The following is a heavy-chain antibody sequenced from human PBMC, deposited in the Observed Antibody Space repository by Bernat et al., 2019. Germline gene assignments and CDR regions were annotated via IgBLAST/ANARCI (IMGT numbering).Heavy chain of an antibody. CDR1: GFTFSDHY. V-gene: IGHV3-72*01. Sequence: EVQLVESGGGLVQPGGSLRLSCAASGFTFSDHYMDWVRQAPGKGLEWVGRTRNKANSYTTEYAASVKGRFTISRDDSKNSLYLQMNSLKTEDTAVYYCARGGYSGYVPAVYFDYWGQGTLVTVSS. CDR2: TRNKANSYTT. CDR3: ARGGYSGYVPAVYFDY. D-gene: IGHD5-12*01. J-gene: IGHJ4*02.